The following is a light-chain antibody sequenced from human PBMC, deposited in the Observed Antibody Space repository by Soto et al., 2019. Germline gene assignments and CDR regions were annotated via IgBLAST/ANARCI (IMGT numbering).Light chain of an antibody. CDR2: VAS. CDR1: QSVSSSY. V-gene: IGKV3-20*01. Sequence: EIVLTQSPGTLSLSPGERATLACRASQSVSSSYLDWYQQKPGQAPRLLIYVASSRATGIPDRFSGSGYGTDFTLTISRLEPEEFAVYDFQQYGSSPRTFGQGTKVEIK. J-gene: IGKJ1*01. CDR3: QQYGSSPRT.